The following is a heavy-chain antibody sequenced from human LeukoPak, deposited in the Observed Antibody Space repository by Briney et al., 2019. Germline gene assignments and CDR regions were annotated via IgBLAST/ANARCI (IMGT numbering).Heavy chain of an antibody. CDR3: ARDSGYSSGWGPYYYGMDV. J-gene: IGHJ6*02. Sequence: GGSLRLSCAASGFTVSSNYMSWVRQAPGKGLEWVAVISYDGSNKYYADSVKGRFTISRDNSKNTLYLQMNSLRAEDTAVYYCARDSGYSSGWGPYYYGMDVWGQGTTVTVSS. V-gene: IGHV3-30*03. CDR1: GFTVSSNY. D-gene: IGHD6-19*01. CDR2: ISYDGSNK.